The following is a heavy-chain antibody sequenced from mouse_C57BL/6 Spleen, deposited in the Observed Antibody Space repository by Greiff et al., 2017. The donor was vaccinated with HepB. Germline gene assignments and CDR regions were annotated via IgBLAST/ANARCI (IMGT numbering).Heavy chain of an antibody. Sequence: QVHVKQPGAELVKPGASVKLSCKASGYTFTSYWMQWVKQRPGQGLEWIGEIDPSDSYTNYNQKFKGKATLTVDTSSSTAYMQLSSLTSEDSAVYYCALFDVWGTGTTVTVSS. J-gene: IGHJ1*03. V-gene: IGHV1-50*01. CDR3: ALFDV. CDR1: GYTFTSYW. CDR2: IDPSDSYT.